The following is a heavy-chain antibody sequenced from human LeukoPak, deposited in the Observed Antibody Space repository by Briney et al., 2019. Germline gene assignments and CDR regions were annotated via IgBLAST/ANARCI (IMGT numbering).Heavy chain of an antibody. CDR3: AKASPVYYDSSGYSGSGFDY. Sequence: GGSLRLSCAASGFTFDDYAMHWVRQAPGKGLEWVSGISWNSGNIGYADSVKGRFTISRDNAKNSLYLQMNSLRAEDTALYYCAKASPVYYDSSGYSGSGFDYWGQGTLVTVSS. D-gene: IGHD3-22*01. J-gene: IGHJ4*02. V-gene: IGHV3-9*01. CDR1: GFTFDDYA. CDR2: ISWNSGNI.